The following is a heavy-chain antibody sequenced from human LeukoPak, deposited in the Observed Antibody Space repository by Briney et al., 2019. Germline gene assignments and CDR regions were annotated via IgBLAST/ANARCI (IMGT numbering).Heavy chain of an antibody. V-gene: IGHV4-4*02. J-gene: IGHJ4*02. CDR3: ARNGAYCLDY. CDR2: IHQSGST. D-gene: IGHD4/OR15-4a*01. CDR1: GGFMNSINW. Sequence: PSGTLSLTCVVSGGFMNSINWWSWVRQPLGKGLEWIGEIHQSGSTNYNPSLRSRVTISVDRSKSQFSLNLNSVTVADTAVYYCARNGAYCLDYWGQGILVTVSS.